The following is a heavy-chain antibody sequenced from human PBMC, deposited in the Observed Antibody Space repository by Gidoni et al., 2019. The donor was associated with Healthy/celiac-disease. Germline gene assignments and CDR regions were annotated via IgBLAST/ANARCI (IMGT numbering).Heavy chain of an antibody. CDR1: GCTFEDDA. J-gene: IGHJ6*03. CDR2: ISWNSGSI. D-gene: IGHD2-15*01. V-gene: IGHV3-9*01. CDR3: AKDRARRPSRGGYCSPQDV. Sequence: EEQLVESGGGLVQPGRSLRRSWEAAGCTFEDDAMHLVRQAPGKGLEWVSGISWNSGSIGYSYSVTGLFTISLDNAQNSLYLQMNSLRAADTALYYCAKDRARRPSRGGYCSPQDVWGKGTTVTVSS.